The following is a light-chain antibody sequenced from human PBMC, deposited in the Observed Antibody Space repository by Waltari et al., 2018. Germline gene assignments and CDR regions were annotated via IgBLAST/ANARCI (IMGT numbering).Light chain of an antibody. CDR2: DVS. CDR3: SSYTSSSTLWV. Sequence: QSALTQPASVSGSPGQSITLYCTGTSSDVGAYNFVSWYQQHPGKAPKLMIYDVSNRPSGVSNRFSGSKSGNTASLTISGLQAEDEADYYCSSYTSSSTLWVFGGGTKLTIL. V-gene: IGLV2-14*01. J-gene: IGLJ3*02. CDR1: SSDVGAYNF.